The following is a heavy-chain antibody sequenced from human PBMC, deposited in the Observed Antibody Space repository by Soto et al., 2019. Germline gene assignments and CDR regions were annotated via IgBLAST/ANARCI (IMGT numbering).Heavy chain of an antibody. CDR3: ARGRLDRTYYYGNGRIFDY. D-gene: IGHD3-10*01. J-gene: IGHJ4*02. V-gene: IGHV4-34*01. CDR1: GGSFSGYY. Sequence: QVQLQQWGAGLLKPSETLSLTCAVYGGSFSGYYWSWIRQPPGKGLEWIGEINHSGSTNYNPSLKSRVTISVDTSKNQFSLKLSSVTAADTAMYYCARGRLDRTYYYGNGRIFDYWGQGTLVTVSS. CDR2: INHSGST.